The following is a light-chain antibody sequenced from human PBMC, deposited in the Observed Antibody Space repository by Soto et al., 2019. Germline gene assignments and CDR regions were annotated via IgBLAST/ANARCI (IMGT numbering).Light chain of an antibody. CDR2: DAS. CDR3: QQHDNSPWM. V-gene: IGKV1-5*01. Sequence: DIQMTQSPSTLSASVGDIVTITCRASQSISSWLAWYQQKPGKAPKLLIYDASSLESGVPSRFSGSGSGTDFTLTISRLEPEDFAVYYCQQHDNSPWMFGQGTTGDIK. J-gene: IGKJ1*01. CDR1: QSISSW.